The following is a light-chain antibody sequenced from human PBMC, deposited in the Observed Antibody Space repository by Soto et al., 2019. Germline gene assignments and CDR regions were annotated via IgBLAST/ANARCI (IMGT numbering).Light chain of an antibody. CDR3: QQGDSFPIT. V-gene: IGKV1-12*01. J-gene: IGKJ5*01. Sequence: DIQMTQSPSSVSSSVGDRVTITCRASQSISSSLAWYQQKPGTVPKLLIYAASSLQSGVPSRFSGSGAGTDFTLSITSLQHEDFGTYYCQQGDSFPITFGQGTRLEIK. CDR2: AAS. CDR1: QSISSS.